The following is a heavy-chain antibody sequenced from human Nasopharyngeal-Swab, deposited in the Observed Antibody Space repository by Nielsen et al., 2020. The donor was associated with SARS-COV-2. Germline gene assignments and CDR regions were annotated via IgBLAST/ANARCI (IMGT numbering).Heavy chain of an antibody. CDR3: ARGADVSTYYYDSSGYYYVPFDD. V-gene: IGHV1-69*06. J-gene: IGHJ4*02. CDR2: IIPIFGTT. D-gene: IGHD3-22*01. Sequence: SVKVSCKASGDTFSSYAISWVRQAPGQGLVWMGGIIPIFGTTNYAQKFQGRVTITADKSTTTAYMELSSLRSEDTAVYYCARGADVSTYYYDSSGYYYVPFDDWGLGTLVTVSS. CDR1: GDTFSSYA.